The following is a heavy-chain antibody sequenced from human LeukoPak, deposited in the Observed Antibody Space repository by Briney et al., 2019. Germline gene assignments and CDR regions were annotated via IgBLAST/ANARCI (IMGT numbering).Heavy chain of an antibody. V-gene: IGHV3-15*05. J-gene: IGHJ4*02. CDR2: IKSKVHGGTT. Sequence: PGGSLRLSCAASGFTFSDAWMSWVRQAPGKGLEWVARIKSKVHGGTTDYAAPVNGRFTISRDDSENKLYLQMSSLKTEDTGVYYCSGQSADYWGQGTLVTVSS. CDR1: GFTFSDAW. CDR3: SGQSADY.